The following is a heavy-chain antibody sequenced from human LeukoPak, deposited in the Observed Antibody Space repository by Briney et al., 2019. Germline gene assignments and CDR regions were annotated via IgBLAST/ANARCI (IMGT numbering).Heavy chain of an antibody. D-gene: IGHD3-3*01. V-gene: IGHV4-34*01. CDR1: GGSFSGYY. CDR2: INHSGST. J-gene: IGHJ6*02. CDR3: ARGHRITIFGVVYYYYYYGMDV. Sequence: PSETLSLTCAVYGGSFSGYYWSWVRQPPGKGLEWIGEINHSGSTNYNPSLKSRVTMSVDTSKNQFSLKLSSVTAADTAVYYCARGHRITIFGVVYYYYYYGMDVWGQGTTVTVPS.